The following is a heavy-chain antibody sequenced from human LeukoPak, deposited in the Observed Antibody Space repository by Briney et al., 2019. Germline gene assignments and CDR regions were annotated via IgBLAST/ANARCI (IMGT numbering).Heavy chain of an antibody. CDR3: AKDRVDLGGWYSYYYYYYMDV. V-gene: IGHV4-39*07. J-gene: IGHJ6*03. D-gene: IGHD6-19*01. Sequence: SVTLSLTCTVSGGSISSSSYYWGWIRQPPGKGLEWIGSIYYSGSTYYNPSLKSRVTISVDTSKNQFSLKLSSVTAADTAVYYCAKDRVDLGGWYSYYYYYYMDVWGKGTTVTVSS. CDR1: GGSISSSSYY. CDR2: IYYSGST.